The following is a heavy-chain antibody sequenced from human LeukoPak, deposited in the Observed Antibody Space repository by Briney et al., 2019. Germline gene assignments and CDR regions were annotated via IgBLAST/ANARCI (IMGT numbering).Heavy chain of an antibody. Sequence: GGSLRLSCAASGFTFSSYGMHWVRQAPGKGLEWVAFIRYDGSNKYYADSVKGRFTISRDNAKNSLYLQMNSLRAEDTAVYYCARDTPSSIAARLDYWGQGTLVTVSS. J-gene: IGHJ4*02. CDR2: IRYDGSNK. CDR3: ARDTPSSIAARLDY. D-gene: IGHD6-6*01. V-gene: IGHV3-30*02. CDR1: GFTFSSYG.